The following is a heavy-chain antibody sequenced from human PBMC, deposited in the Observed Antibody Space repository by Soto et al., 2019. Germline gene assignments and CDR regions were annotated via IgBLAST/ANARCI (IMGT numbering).Heavy chain of an antibody. CDR3: ARGRIAARPLDYYYYYYMDV. Sequence: QVQLVQSGAEVKKPGASVKVSCKASGYTFTSYDINWVRQATGQGLEWMGWRNPNSGNTGYAQKFQGRVTMTRNTSISTAYMELSSLRSEDTAVYYCARGRIAARPLDYYYYYYMDVWGKGTTVTVSS. CDR1: GYTFTSYD. J-gene: IGHJ6*03. V-gene: IGHV1-8*01. CDR2: RNPNSGNT. D-gene: IGHD6-6*01.